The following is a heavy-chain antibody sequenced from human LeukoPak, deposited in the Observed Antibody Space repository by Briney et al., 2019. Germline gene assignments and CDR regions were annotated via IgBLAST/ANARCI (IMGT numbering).Heavy chain of an antibody. D-gene: IGHD6-6*01. CDR2: ISWNSGSI. CDR1: GFTFDDYA. V-gene: IGHV3-9*01. Sequence: PGGSLRLSCAASGFTFDDYAMHWVRQAPGKGLEWVSGISWNSGSIGYADSVRGRFTISRDNAKNSLYLQMNSLRAEDTAVYYCRPAHPLQHWGQGTLVTVSS. CDR3: RPAHPLQH. J-gene: IGHJ1*01.